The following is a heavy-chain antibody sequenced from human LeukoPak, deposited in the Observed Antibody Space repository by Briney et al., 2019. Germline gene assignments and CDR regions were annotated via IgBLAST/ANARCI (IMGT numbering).Heavy chain of an antibody. CDR3: AGQQRLAGSYDY. CDR1: GFTFSSYA. J-gene: IGHJ4*02. Sequence: GGSLRLSCAASGFTFSSYAMSWVRQAPGKGLEWVSAISGSGGSTYYADSVKGRFTISRDNSKNTLYLQMNSLRAEDTSVYYCAGQQRLAGSYDYWGQGTLVTVSS. V-gene: IGHV3-23*01. D-gene: IGHD6-19*01. CDR2: ISGSGGST.